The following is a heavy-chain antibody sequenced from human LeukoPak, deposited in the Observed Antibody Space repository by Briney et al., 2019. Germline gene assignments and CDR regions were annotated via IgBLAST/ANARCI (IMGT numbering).Heavy chain of an antibody. CDR1: GFNFSSYA. D-gene: IGHD6-13*01. CDR3: AKGHSSSWLSLDY. CDR2: ISGSGGST. V-gene: IGHV3-23*01. J-gene: IGHJ4*02. Sequence: QPGGSLRLSCAASGFNFSSYAMSWVRQAPGKGLEWVSAISGSGGSTYYADSVKGRFTISRDNSKNTLYLQMNSLRAEDTAVYYCAKGHSSSWLSLDYWGQGTLVTVSS.